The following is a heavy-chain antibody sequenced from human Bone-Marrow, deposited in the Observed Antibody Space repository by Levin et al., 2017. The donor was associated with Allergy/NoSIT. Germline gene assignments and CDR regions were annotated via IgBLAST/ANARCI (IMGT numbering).Heavy chain of an antibody. CDR2: IYYSGRS. D-gene: IGHD3-10*01. J-gene: IGHJ4*02. Sequence: SQTLSLTCAVSGDSTSTNTDYWGWIRQPPGKGLEWIGSIYYSGRSFYNPSLKSRVSISGGTSQRQISLRLNSMTAADTAIYYCASAEHSPSSFDHWGQGKLVAV. CDR3: ASAEHSPSSFDH. CDR1: GDSTSTNTDY. V-gene: IGHV4-39*01.